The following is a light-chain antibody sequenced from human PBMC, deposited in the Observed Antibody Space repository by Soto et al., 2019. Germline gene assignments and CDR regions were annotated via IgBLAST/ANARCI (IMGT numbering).Light chain of an antibody. V-gene: IGKV1-5*01. CDR2: DAS. CDR1: QSISTS. J-gene: IGKJ1*01. CDR3: QQYNSYPPT. Sequence: DIQMTQSPSTLSASVGDRVTITCRASQSISTSLAWYQQEPGKAPKLLIYDASSLESGVPSRFSGSGSGTEFTLTISSLQPDDFATYDGQQYNSYPPTFGQGTKVDIK.